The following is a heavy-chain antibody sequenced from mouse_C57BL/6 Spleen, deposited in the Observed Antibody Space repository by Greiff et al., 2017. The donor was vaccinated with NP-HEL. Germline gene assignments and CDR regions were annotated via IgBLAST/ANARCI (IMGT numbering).Heavy chain of an antibody. J-gene: IGHJ3*01. D-gene: IGHD1-1*02. V-gene: IGHV1-50*01. CDR3: ARQGDYGQAQAWFAY. CDR1: GYTFTSYW. Sequence: QVQLQQPGAELVKPGASVKLSCKASGYTFTSYWMQWVKQRPGQGLEWIGEIDPSDSYTNYNQKFKGKATLTVDTSSSTAYMQLSSLTSEDSAVYYCARQGDYGQAQAWFAYWGQGTLVTVSA. CDR2: IDPSDSYT.